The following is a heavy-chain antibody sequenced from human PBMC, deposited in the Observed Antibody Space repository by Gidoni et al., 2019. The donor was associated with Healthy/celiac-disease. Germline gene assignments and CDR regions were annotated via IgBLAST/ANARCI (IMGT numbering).Heavy chain of an antibody. Sequence: QVQLAQSGAEVKKPGSSVKVPCKASGGTFSSYAISRVRQAPGQGLEWMGGIIPIFGTANYAQKFQGRVTITADESTSTAYMELSSLRSEDTAVYYCARVPYSSSSSYYYYYYGMDVWGQGTTVTVSS. D-gene: IGHD6-6*01. V-gene: IGHV1-69*01. CDR2: IIPIFGTA. CDR3: ARVPYSSSSSYYYYYYGMDV. CDR1: GGTFSSYA. J-gene: IGHJ6*02.